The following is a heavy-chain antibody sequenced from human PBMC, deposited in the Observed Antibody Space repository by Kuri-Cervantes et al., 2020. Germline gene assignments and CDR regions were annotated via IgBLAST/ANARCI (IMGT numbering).Heavy chain of an antibody. V-gene: IGHV4-39*07. CDR1: GGSINSNSHY. J-gene: IGHJ4*02. D-gene: IGHD6-13*01. CDR3: ARDSSWYIY. CDR2: ISYSGST. Sequence: SETLSLTCSVSGGSINSNSHYWGWIRRPPGKGLEWMGTISYSGSTYYNPSLKSRITISVDTSKNQFSPKLSSVTAADTAVYYCARDSSWYIYWGQGALVTVSS.